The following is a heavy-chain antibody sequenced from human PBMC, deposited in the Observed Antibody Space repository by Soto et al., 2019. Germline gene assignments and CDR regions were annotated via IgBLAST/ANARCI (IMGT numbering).Heavy chain of an antibody. Sequence: ASVKVSCKASGYTFTSYGISWVRQAPGQGLEWMGWISAYNGNTNYAQKLQGRVTMTTDTSTSTAYVELRSLRSDDTAVYYCARDQWFGELFGPGHYYYGMDVWGQGTTVTVSS. CDR2: ISAYNGNT. J-gene: IGHJ6*02. V-gene: IGHV1-18*01. CDR3: ARDQWFGELFGPGHYYYGMDV. CDR1: GYTFTSYG. D-gene: IGHD3-10*01.